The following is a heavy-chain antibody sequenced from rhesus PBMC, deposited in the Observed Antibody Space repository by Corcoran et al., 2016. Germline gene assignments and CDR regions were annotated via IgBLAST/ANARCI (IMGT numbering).Heavy chain of an antibody. V-gene: IGHV5-2*01. J-gene: IGHJ4*01. CDR2: LYPGDSDT. CDR3: AKDLNSGYSSFFFDY. D-gene: IGHD5-24*01. Sequence: EVQLVQSGAEVKRPGESLRISCKTSGYSFTNYWISWVRQLAGKGLEWMGMLYPGDSDTRYSPSLQGQVTISADKSISTAYLQWTSLKASDTATYYCAKDLNSGYSSFFFDYWGQGLLVTVSS. CDR1: GYSFTNYW.